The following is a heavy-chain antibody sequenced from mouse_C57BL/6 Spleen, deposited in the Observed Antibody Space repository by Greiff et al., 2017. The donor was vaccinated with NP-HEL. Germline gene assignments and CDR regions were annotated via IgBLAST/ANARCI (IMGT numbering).Heavy chain of an antibody. J-gene: IGHJ4*01. Sequence: VQLQQSGPVLVKPGASVKMSCKASGYTFTDSFMNWVKQSHGKSLEWIGVINPYNGGTSYNQKFKGKATFTVDKSASTAYRELNSLTSEDSAVYYCAIPLGQDYAMDYWGQGTSVTVSS. CDR2: INPYNGGT. CDR1: GYTFTDSF. CDR3: AIPLGQDYAMDY. D-gene: IGHD3-3*01. V-gene: IGHV1-19*01.